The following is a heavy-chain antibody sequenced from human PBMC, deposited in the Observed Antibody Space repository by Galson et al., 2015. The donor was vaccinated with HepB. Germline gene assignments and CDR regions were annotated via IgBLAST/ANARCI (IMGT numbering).Heavy chain of an antibody. V-gene: IGHV1-18*04. Sequence: SVKVSCKASGYTFPSYGITWVRQAPGQGLEWMGWISAYNGKTDYAQNLQGRVTLTADTSTTTAFMELTNLRSDDTAVYYCARGRTPGGGRPPPPDSWGQGTLVTVSS. CDR1: GYTFPSYG. D-gene: IGHD3-16*01. CDR2: ISAYNGKT. J-gene: IGHJ4*02. CDR3: ARGRTPGGGRPPPPDS.